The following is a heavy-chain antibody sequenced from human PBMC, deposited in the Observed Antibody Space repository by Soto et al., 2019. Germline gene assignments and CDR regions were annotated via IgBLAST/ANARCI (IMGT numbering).Heavy chain of an antibody. CDR1: GFSLNSNGMC. CDR2: IDWDDDK. CDR3: ARTSALPLGYPHGMDV. D-gene: IGHD7-27*01. V-gene: IGHV2-70*13. J-gene: IGHJ6*02. Sequence: SGPTLVNPTQTLTLTCTFSGFSLNSNGMCVNWIRQPPGKALEWLALIDWDDDKYYSTSLKTRLTISRDTSKNQGVLTMTNMDAVDTATYYCARTSALPLGYPHGMDVWGQGTTVTVSS.